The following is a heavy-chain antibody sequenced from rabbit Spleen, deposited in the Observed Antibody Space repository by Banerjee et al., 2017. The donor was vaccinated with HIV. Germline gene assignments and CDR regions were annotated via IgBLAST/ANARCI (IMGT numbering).Heavy chain of an antibody. CDR2: INTATGKP. CDR1: GFSFSDRDV. J-gene: IGHJ4*01. V-gene: IGHV1S45*01. CDR3: ARDLVGVIGWNFYL. Sequence: QEQLEESGGGLVKPEGSLTLTCKASGFSFSDRDVMCCVRQAPGKGLEWIACINTATGKPVYASWAKGRFTISKTSSTTVTLQMTSLTAADTATYFCARDLVGVIGWNFYLWGPGTLVTVS. D-gene: IGHD1-1*01.